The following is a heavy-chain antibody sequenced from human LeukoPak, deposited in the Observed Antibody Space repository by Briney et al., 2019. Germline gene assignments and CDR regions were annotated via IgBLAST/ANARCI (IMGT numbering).Heavy chain of an antibody. V-gene: IGHV1-58*01. CDR3: ARSSDYYDSSGYYAH. CDR1: GFTCTSSA. J-gene: IGHJ4*02. Sequence: ASVKLSCKGSGFTCTSSAVQWVRQARGQRLEWIGWIVVGSGNTNYAQKFQERVTITRDTSASTAYMELSSLRSEDTAVYYCARSSDYYDSSGYYAHWGQGTLVTVSS. D-gene: IGHD3-22*01. CDR2: IVVGSGNT.